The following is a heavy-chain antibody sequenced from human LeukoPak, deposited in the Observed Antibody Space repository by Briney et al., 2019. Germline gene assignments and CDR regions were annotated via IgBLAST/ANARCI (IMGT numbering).Heavy chain of an antibody. J-gene: IGHJ6*04. CDR3: AKDKGYGSGSYPYYYYGMDV. V-gene: IGHV3-43D*04. Sequence: GGSLRLSCAASGLTFDDYAMHWGRQAPGKGLEWVSLISWDGGSTYYADSVKGRFTISRDNSKNSLYLQMNSLRAEDTALYYCAKDKGYGSGSYPYYYYGMDVWGKGTTVTVSS. CDR2: ISWDGGST. CDR1: GLTFDDYA. D-gene: IGHD3-10*01.